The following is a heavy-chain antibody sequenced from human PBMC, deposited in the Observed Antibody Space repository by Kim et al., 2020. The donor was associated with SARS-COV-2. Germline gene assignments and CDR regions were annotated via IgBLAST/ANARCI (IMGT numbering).Heavy chain of an antibody. D-gene: IGHD2-21*01. CDR1: GFTFSSNY. J-gene: IGHJ6*03. CDR2: IYSGGST. Sequence: GGSLRLSCAASGFTFSSNYMSWVRQAPGKGLEWVSVIYSGGSTYYADSVKGRFTISRHNSKNTLYLQMNSLRAEDTAVYYCARVNGDCGGDCYHLEDYYMDVWGKGTTVTVSS. V-gene: IGHV3-53*04. CDR3: ARVNGDCGGDCYHLEDYYMDV.